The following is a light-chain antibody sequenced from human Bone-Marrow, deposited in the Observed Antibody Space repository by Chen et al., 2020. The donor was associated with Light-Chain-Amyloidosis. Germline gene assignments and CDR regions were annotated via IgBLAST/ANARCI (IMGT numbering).Light chain of an antibody. V-gene: IGLV3-25*03. J-gene: IGLJ2*01. Sequence: SYELTQPPSVSVSPVQTARITCSGDDLPTKYAYWYQQKPGQAPVLVIHRDTARPSGISEQFSGSSSGTKDTLTISGVQAEDEADYHCQSSDSSGTYEVIFGGGTKLTVL. CDR1: DLPTKY. CDR3: QSSDSSGTYEVI. CDR2: RDT.